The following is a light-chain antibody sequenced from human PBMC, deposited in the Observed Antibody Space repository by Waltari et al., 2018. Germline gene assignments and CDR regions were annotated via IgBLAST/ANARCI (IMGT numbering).Light chain of an antibody. CDR3: SSYTSGNTLV. V-gene: IGLV2-14*01. Sequence: QSALTQPASVSGSPGQSITISCSGTSSDVGGYNYVPWYQQHPGKAPKLMIYDVSKRPPGVSNRFSGSKSGNTASLTISGLQAEDEADYFCSSYTSGNTLVFGGGTSLTVL. J-gene: IGLJ2*01. CDR1: SSDVGGYNY. CDR2: DVS.